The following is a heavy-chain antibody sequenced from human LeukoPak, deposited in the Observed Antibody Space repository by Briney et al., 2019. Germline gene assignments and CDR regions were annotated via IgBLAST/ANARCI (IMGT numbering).Heavy chain of an antibody. D-gene: IGHD3-22*01. CDR3: AKGSSSGYYYGY. CDR2: ISSSISYI. Sequence: GGSLRLSCAASRFTFSSYSMNWVRQAPGKGLEWVSSISSSISYIYYADSVKGRFTISRDNSKNTLYLQMNSLRAEDTAVYYCAKGSSSGYYYGYWGQGTLVTVSS. V-gene: IGHV3-21*04. J-gene: IGHJ4*02. CDR1: RFTFSSYS.